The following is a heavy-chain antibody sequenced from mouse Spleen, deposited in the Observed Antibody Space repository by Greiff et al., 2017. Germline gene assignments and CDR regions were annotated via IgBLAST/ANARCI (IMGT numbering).Heavy chain of an antibody. CDR3: ASPYDYHFDY. D-gene: IGHD2-4*01. CDR1: GYAFSSSW. Sequence: QVQLKQSGPELVKPGASVKISCKASGYAFSSSWMNWVKQRPGKGLEWIGRIYPGDGDTNYNGKFKGKATLTADKSSSTAYMQLSSLTSEDSAVYFCASPYDYHFDYWGQGTTLTVSS. V-gene: IGHV1-82*01. J-gene: IGHJ2*01. CDR2: IYPGDGDT.